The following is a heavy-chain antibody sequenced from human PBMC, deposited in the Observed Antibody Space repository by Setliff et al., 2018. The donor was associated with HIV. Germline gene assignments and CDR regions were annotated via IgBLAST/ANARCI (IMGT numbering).Heavy chain of an antibody. CDR2: INHSGTT. J-gene: IGHJ4*02. CDR1: GGSLSGYY. D-gene: IGHD6-6*01. CDR3: ARVRRGSSARAPFDS. V-gene: IGHV4-34*01. Sequence: SETLSLTCSISGGSLSGYYWTWIRQPPGKGLEWIGEINHSGTTDYNPSLKSRVTISLDTSKNHLSLKLTSVTDADTAVYYCARVRRGSSARAPFDSWGQGALVTVSS.